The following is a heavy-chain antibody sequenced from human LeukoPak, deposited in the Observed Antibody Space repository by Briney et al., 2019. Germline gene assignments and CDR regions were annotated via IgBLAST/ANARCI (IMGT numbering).Heavy chain of an antibody. CDR3: ARGTGSWLRLTRWFDP. D-gene: IGHD5-12*01. Sequence: ASVKVSCKASGYTFTSYDINWVRQATGQGLEWMGWMNPNSGYTDYAQKFQGRVTMTRNTSISTAYMELGSLVSEDTAVYYCARGTGSWLRLTRWFDPWGQGTLVTVSS. CDR2: MNPNSGYT. CDR1: GYTFTSYD. J-gene: IGHJ5*02. V-gene: IGHV1-8*01.